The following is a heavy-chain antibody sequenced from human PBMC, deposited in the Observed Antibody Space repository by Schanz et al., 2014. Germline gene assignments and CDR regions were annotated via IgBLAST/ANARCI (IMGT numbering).Heavy chain of an antibody. Sequence: QVHLMQSGAEAKKPGASVKVSCKAFGYSFTTYFIYWVRLAPGQRFERMGLISPNGGSTSYSLKFLGRSSMIRNATTSTFLMQLSSLTSEDAAVYYCARENSGGYFPDDYWGQGTLVAVSS. CDR2: ISPNGGST. CDR1: GYSFTTYF. D-gene: IGHD1-26*01. J-gene: IGHJ4*02. CDR3: ARENSGGYFPDDY. V-gene: IGHV1-46*01.